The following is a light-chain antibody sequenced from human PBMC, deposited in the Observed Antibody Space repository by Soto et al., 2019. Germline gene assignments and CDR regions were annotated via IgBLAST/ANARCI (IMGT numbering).Light chain of an antibody. CDR2: EVN. Sequence: QSVLTQPASVSGSPGQSITISCTGTSSDVGGYDYVSWYQLHPGKAPKLMVFEVNNRPSGVSNRFSGSNSDNTASLTISGLQAGDEADYYCSLYTTSSTPSYVFGTGTKVTVL. CDR3: SLYTTSSTPSYV. J-gene: IGLJ1*01. CDR1: SSDVGGYDY. V-gene: IGLV2-14*01.